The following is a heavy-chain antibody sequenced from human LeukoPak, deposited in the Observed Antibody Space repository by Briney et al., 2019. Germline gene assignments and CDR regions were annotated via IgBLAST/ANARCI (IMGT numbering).Heavy chain of an antibody. J-gene: IGHJ1*01. Sequence: SVKVSCKASGGTFSSYAISWVRQAPGQGLEWMGGIIPIFGTANYAQKFQGRVTITADESTSTAYMELSSLRSEDTAVYYCARDPYRAEYFQHWGQGTLVTVSS. V-gene: IGHV1-69*13. CDR1: GGTFSSYA. CDR2: IIPIFGTA. D-gene: IGHD1-26*01. CDR3: ARDPYRAEYFQH.